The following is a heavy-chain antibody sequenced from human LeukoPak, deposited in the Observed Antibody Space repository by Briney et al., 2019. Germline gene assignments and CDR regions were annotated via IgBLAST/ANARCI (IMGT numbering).Heavy chain of an antibody. CDR2: IYCSGSS. D-gene: IGHD3-16*01. CDR1: GGSISSYY. J-gene: IGHJ4*02. CDR3: ANIPNSFGPDY. Sequence: PSETLSLTCTVSGGSISSYYWSWIRQPPGKGLEWIGYIYCSGSSNYNPSLKSRVTISVDTSKNQFSLKLSSVTAADTAVYYCANIPNSFGPDYWGQGSLVTVSS. V-gene: IGHV4-59*01.